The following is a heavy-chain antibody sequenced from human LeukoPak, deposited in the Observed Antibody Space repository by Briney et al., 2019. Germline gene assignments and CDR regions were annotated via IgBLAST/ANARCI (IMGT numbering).Heavy chain of an antibody. J-gene: IGHJ4*02. D-gene: IGHD1-26*01. V-gene: IGHV1-18*01. Sequence: GGPVQRCCKTDRNTVVREDSIGVGRAPIKKIEWMGWISAYNGNTNYAQKLQGRVTMTTDTSTSTAYMELRSLRSDDTAVYYCARYIVGENRPVDYWGQGTLVTASS. CDR3: ARYIVGENRPVDY. CDR2: ISAYNGNT. CDR1: RNTVVRED.